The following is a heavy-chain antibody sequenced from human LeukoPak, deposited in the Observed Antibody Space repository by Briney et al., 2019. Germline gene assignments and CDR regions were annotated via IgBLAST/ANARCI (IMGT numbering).Heavy chain of an antibody. Sequence: VASVKVSCKASGYTFTTYNINWVRQAPGQGLEWMGWMNPNSGNTGYAQKFQGRVTITRNTSISTAYMELSSLRSEDTAVYYCARGYGYSSSWYSYYYYYYMDVWGKGTTVTVSS. CDR2: MNPNSGNT. CDR3: ARGYGYSSSWYSYYYYYYMDV. CDR1: GYTFTTYN. D-gene: IGHD6-13*01. V-gene: IGHV1-8*03. J-gene: IGHJ6*03.